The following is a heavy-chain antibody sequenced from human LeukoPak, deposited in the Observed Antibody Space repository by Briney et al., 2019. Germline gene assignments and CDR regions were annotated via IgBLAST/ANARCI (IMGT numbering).Heavy chain of an antibody. V-gene: IGHV3-33*01. Sequence: PGRSLRLSCAASGFTFSSYGMHWVRQAPGKGLEWVAVIWYDGSNKYYADSVKGRFTISRDNSKNTLYLKMNSLRAEDTAVYYCARGAANTAAYKGAFDIWGQGTMVTVSS. CDR2: IWYDGSNK. CDR1: GFTFSSYG. J-gene: IGHJ3*02. D-gene: IGHD6-25*01. CDR3: ARGAANTAAYKGAFDI.